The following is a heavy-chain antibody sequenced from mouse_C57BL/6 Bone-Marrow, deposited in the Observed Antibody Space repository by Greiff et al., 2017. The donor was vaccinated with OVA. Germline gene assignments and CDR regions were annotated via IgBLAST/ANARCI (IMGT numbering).Heavy chain of an antibody. V-gene: IGHV1-64*01. Sequence: QVQLQQPGAELVKPGASVKLSCKASGYTFTSYWMHWVKQRPGQGLEWIGMIHPNSGSTNYNEKFKSKATLTVDKSSSTAYMQLSSLTSEGSAVYYCASEVLWLRRFAYWGQGTLVTVSA. CDR1: GYTFTSYW. CDR2: IHPNSGST. J-gene: IGHJ3*01. CDR3: ASEVLWLRRFAY. D-gene: IGHD2-2*01.